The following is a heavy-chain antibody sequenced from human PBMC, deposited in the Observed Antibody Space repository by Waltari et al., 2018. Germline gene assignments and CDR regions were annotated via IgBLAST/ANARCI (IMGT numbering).Heavy chain of an antibody. CDR1: GYSISSGYY. D-gene: IGHD3-22*01. J-gene: IGHJ6*03. V-gene: IGHV4-38-2*02. CDR3: ARDSPYYYDSSAPLLYMDV. Sequence: QVQLQESGPGLVKPSETLSLTCAVSGYSISSGYYWGWIRQPPGKGLEWIGSSYHSGRTYYNPSLKSRITISVDTSKNQFSLKRSSVTAADTAVYYCARDSPYYYDSSAPLLYMDVWGKGTTVTVSS. CDR2: SYHSGRT.